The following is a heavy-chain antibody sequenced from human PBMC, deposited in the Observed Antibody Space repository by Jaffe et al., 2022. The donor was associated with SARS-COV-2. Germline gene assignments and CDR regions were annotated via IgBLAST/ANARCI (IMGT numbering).Heavy chain of an antibody. D-gene: IGHD6-19*01. J-gene: IGHJ4*02. CDR3: ASKGGYSSGWYEY. V-gene: IGHV3-23*01. CDR1: GFTFSSYA. CDR2: ISGSGGST. Sequence: EVQLLESGGGLVQPGGSLRLSCAASGFTFSSYAMSWVRQAPGKGLEWVSAISGSGGSTYYADSVKGRFTISRDNSKNTLYLQMNSLRAEDTAVYYCASKGGYSSGWYEYWGQGTLVTVSS.